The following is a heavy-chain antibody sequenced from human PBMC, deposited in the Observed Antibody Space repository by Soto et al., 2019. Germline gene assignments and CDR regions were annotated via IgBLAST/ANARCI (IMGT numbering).Heavy chain of an antibody. V-gene: IGHV3-33*01. D-gene: IGHD6-19*01. CDR3: AREHEHGWYLSP. Sequence: QVQLVESGGGVVQPGRSLRLSCAASGFTFSTYGMHWVRQAPGKGLEWVAVIWPDGNNKYYADSVKGRFTISRDNSKNTLYLQMNGLGVYDTAVYCCAREHEHGWYLSPWGQGTLVTVSS. CDR2: IWPDGNNK. J-gene: IGHJ5*02. CDR1: GFTFSTYG.